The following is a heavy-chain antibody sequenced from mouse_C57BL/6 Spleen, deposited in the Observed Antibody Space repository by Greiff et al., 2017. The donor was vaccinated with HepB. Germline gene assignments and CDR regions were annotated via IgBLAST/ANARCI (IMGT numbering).Heavy chain of an antibody. CDR1: GFSITSGYD. J-gene: IGHJ4*01. D-gene: IGHD1-1*01. CDR3: ARGKLLDYYAMDY. CDR2: ISYSGST. V-gene: IGHV3-1*01. Sequence: EVKVEESGPGMVKPSQSLSLTCTVTGFSITSGYDWHWIRHFPGNKLEWMGYISYSGSTNYNPSLKSRISITHDTSKNHFFLKLNSVTTEDTATYYCARGKLLDYYAMDYWGQGTSVTVSS.